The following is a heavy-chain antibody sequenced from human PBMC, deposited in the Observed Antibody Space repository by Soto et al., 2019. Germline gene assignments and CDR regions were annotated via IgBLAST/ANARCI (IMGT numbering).Heavy chain of an antibody. CDR3: ASIILRDGYNRYYYYYGMDV. CDR1: GFSFSGSA. D-gene: IGHD5-12*01. CDR2: IRSKANNYAT. J-gene: IGHJ6*02. V-gene: IGHV3-73*01. Sequence: PGGSLRLSCAGSGFSFSGSAIHWVRQASGKGLEWVGRIRSKANNYATTSAASVKGRFTISRDNAKNSLYLQMNSLRAEDTAVYYCASIILRDGYNRYYYYYGMDVWGQGTTVTVSS.